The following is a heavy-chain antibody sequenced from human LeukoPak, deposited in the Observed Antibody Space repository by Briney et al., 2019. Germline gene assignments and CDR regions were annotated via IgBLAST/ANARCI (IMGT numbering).Heavy chain of an antibody. V-gene: IGHV3-74*01. Sequence: GGSLRLSCAASGFTFSSYWMHGVRQAPGKGLVWVSRINSDGSSTSYADSVKGRFTISRDNAKNTLYLQMNSLRAEDTAVYYCATRVDIVATLDYWGQGTLVTVSS. CDR3: ATRVDIVATLDY. D-gene: IGHD5-12*01. J-gene: IGHJ4*02. CDR1: GFTFSSYW. CDR2: INSDGSST.